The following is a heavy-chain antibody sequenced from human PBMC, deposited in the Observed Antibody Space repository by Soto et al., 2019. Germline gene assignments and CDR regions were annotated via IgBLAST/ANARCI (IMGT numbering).Heavy chain of an antibody. Sequence: SLRLSCAASGFSFNTYDMNWIRQAPGKGLEWVSFIGSASATKYYSDSVEGRFTVSRDNAKNTLYLQLSSLRPEDTAIYYCAREGYAYYFDLWGQGTQVTVSS. CDR1: GFSFNTYD. D-gene: IGHD5-12*01. J-gene: IGHJ4*02. CDR2: IGSASATK. CDR3: AREGYAYYFDL. V-gene: IGHV3-48*03.